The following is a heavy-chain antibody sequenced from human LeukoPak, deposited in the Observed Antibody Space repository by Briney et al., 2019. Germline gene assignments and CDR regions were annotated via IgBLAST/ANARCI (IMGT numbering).Heavy chain of an antibody. CDR2: TYYSGST. J-gene: IGHJ6*02. CDR3: ARDRNSGYDLYYYYGMDA. V-gene: IGHV4-59*01. CDR1: GGSISSYY. D-gene: IGHD5-12*01. Sequence: SETLSLTSTVAGGSISSYYWSWIRQPPGKGLEWMVYTYYSGSTNYNPSLKSRVTISVDTSKNQFSLKLSSVTAADTAVYYCARDRNSGYDLYYYYGMDAWGQGTTVTVSS.